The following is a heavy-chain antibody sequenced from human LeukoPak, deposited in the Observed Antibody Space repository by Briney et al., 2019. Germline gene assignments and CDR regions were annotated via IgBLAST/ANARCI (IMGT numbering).Heavy chain of an antibody. Sequence: PGGSLRLSCAASGFTFSSYAMSWVRQAPGKGLEWVSGISGSGGSSYYADSVKGRFTISRDNAKNSLYLQMNSLRAEDTAVYYCARGHEYYYDSSGYFDYWGQGTLVTVSS. CDR3: ARGHEYYYDSSGYFDY. CDR2: ISGSGGSS. D-gene: IGHD3-22*01. V-gene: IGHV3-23*01. CDR1: GFTFSSYA. J-gene: IGHJ4*02.